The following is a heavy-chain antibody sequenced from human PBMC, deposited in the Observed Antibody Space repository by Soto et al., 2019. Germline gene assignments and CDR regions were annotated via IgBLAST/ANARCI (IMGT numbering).Heavy chain of an antibody. Sequence: EVQLLQSGGVLVQPGGSLRLSCAASGFTFSSYAISWVRQAPGKGLEWVSAISNSGGNTYYADSVMGRFTISRDNSKNTLFLQMNSLRDEDTAIYYCAKEWGRPLDYWGQGTLVTVSS. D-gene: IGHD7-27*01. CDR2: ISNSGGNT. V-gene: IGHV3-23*01. CDR3: AKEWGRPLDY. J-gene: IGHJ4*02. CDR1: GFTFSSYA.